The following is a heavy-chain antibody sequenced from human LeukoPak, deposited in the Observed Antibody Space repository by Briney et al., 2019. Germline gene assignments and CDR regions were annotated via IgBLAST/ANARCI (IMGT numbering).Heavy chain of an antibody. CDR3: AKDLYSSSKKYFHH. CDR2: ISWKSGSI. Sequence: PGRSLRLSCVVSGFTFDDYAMHWVRQGPGKGLEWVSGISWKSGSIDYADSVKGRFTISRDNAKNSLYLQMNSLRAEDTALYYCAKDLYSSSKKYFHHWGQGTQVTVSS. V-gene: IGHV3-9*01. CDR1: GFTFDDYA. D-gene: IGHD6-13*01. J-gene: IGHJ1*01.